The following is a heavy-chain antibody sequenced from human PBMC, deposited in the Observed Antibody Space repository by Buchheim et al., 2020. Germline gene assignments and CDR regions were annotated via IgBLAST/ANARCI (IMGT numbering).Heavy chain of an antibody. J-gene: IGHJ6*02. V-gene: IGHV4-31*03. CDR3: ARTHDFWSVGTHYYYGMDV. CDR1: GGSISSGGYY. CDR2: IYYSGST. Sequence: QVQLQESGPGLVKPSQTLSLTCTVSGGSISSGGYYWSWIRQHPGKGLEWIGYIYYSGSTYYNPSLKSRVTISLDTSKNQFSLRLSFVTAADTAVYYCARTHDFWSVGTHYYYGMDVWGQGTT. D-gene: IGHD3-3*01.